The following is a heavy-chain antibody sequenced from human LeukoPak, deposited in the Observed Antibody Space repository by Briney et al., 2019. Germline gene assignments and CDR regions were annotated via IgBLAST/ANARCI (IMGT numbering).Heavy chain of an antibody. CDR1: GYTFTDYY. D-gene: IGHD3-10*01. CDR3: ASIWFGESYSGDF. Sequence: GASVKVSCKASGYTFTDYYMHWVRQAPGQGLEWMGWINPNSGGTNYAQRFQGRVTMTRDTSISTAYMELSRLTSDDTAVYYRASIWFGESYSGDFWGQGTLVTVSS. CDR2: INPNSGGT. J-gene: IGHJ4*02. V-gene: IGHV1-2*02.